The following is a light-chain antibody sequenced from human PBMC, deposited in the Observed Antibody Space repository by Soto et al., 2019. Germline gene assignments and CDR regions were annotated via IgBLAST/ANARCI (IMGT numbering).Light chain of an antibody. CDR2: GAS. J-gene: IGKJ1*01. V-gene: IGKV3-20*01. CDR1: QSVSSSY. CDR3: HQYHTSPLM. Sequence: EIVMTQSAGTLSLSPGERATLSWGASQSVSSSYLAWYQQKPGQAPRLLIYGASTRATGIPDKFSGSGSGTDFNLTISRLETEDLAVYYCHQYHTSPLMFGQGTKVDIK.